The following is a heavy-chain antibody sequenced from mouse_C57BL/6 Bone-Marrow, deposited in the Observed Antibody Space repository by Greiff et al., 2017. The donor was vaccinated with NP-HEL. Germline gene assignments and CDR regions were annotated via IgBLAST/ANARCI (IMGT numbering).Heavy chain of an antibody. CDR3: AESGYYPRPYWYFDV. V-gene: IGHV1-54*01. CDR1: GYAFTNYL. CDR2: INPGGGGT. D-gene: IGHD1-1*01. Sequence: QVQLQQSGAELVRPGTSVKVSCKASGYAFTNYLIEWVKQRPGQGLEWIGVINPGGGGTNYNEKFKGKATLTADKSSNTAYMQLSSLTSEDSAVYFCAESGYYPRPYWYFDVWGTGTTVTVSS. J-gene: IGHJ1*03.